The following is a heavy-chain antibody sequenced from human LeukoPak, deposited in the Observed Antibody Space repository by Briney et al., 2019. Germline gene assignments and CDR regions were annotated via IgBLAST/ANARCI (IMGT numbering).Heavy chain of an antibody. V-gene: IGHV4-39*01. J-gene: IGHJ4*02. Sequence: PSETPSLTCTVSGGSISSSSYYWGWIRQPPGKGLEWIGSIYYSGSTYYNPSLKSRVTISVDTSKNQFSLKLSSVTAADTAVYYCARHDSDLQQELLRTLSVEIFDYWGQGTLVTVSS. D-gene: IGHD3-10*01. CDR1: GGSISSSSYY. CDR3: ARHDSDLQQELLRTLSVEIFDY. CDR2: IYYSGST.